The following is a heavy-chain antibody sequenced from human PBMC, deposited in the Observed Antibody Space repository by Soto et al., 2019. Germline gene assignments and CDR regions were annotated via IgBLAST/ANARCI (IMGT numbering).Heavy chain of an antibody. CDR2: IIPIFGTA. D-gene: IGHD6-13*01. Sequence: ASVKVSCKASGGTFSSYAISWVRQAPGQGLKWMGEIIPIFGTANYAQKFQGRVTITADESTSTAYMELSSLRSEDTAVYYCARGIAAAGTGSDYYYYGMDVWGQGTTVTVSS. J-gene: IGHJ6*02. CDR3: ARGIAAAGTGSDYYYYGMDV. CDR1: GGTFSSYA. V-gene: IGHV1-69*13.